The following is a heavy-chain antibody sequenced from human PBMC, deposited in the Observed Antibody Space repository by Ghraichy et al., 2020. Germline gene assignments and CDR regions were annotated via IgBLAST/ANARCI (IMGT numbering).Heavy chain of an antibody. D-gene: IGHD2-21*02. CDR3: AKECGGDCYPWADAFDI. CDR2: ISGSGGGT. Sequence: GESLNISCAASGFTFSSYAMSWVRQAPGKGLEWVSAISGSGGGTYYADSVKGRFTISRDNSKNTLYLQMNSLRAEDTAVYYCAKECGGDCYPWADAFDIWGQGTMVTVSS. CDR1: GFTFSSYA. V-gene: IGHV3-23*01. J-gene: IGHJ3*02.